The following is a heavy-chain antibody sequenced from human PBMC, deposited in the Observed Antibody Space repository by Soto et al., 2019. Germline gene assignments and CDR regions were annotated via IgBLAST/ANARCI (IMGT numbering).Heavy chain of an antibody. CDR1: RGTFSSYA. CDR3: ASRCSSTSCQGLNFDY. V-gene: IGHV1-69*13. CDR2: IIPIFGTA. J-gene: IGHJ4*02. D-gene: IGHD2-2*01. Sequence: GASVKVSCKASRGTFSSYAISWVRQAPGQGLEWMGGIIPIFGTANYSQKFQGRVKITADESTSTAYMELSSLRSEDTAVYYCASRCSSTSCQGLNFDYWGQGTLVTVSS.